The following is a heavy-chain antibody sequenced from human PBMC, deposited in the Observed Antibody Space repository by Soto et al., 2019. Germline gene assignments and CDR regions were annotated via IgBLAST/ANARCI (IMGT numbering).Heavy chain of an antibody. J-gene: IGHJ6*02. Sequence: GSLRLSCAASGFTFSSYAMSWVRQAPGKGPEWVSAISGSGGSTYYADSVKGRFTISRDNSKNTLYLQMNSLRAEDTAVYYCAKDLRIVVVPAAIYSPHYYYYGMDVWGQGTTVTVSS. CDR3: AKDLRIVVVPAAIYSPHYYYYGMDV. D-gene: IGHD2-2*01. CDR1: GFTFSSYA. V-gene: IGHV3-23*01. CDR2: ISGSGGST.